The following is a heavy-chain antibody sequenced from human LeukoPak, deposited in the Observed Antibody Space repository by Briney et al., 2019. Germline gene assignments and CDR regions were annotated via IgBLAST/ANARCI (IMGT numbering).Heavy chain of an antibody. CDR2: ISDSGTSN. CDR1: GFTFSSYS. J-gene: IGHJ4*02. D-gene: IGHD1-26*01. V-gene: IGHV3-23*01. CDR3: GKRDSGSGYVGY. Sequence: PGGSLRLSCAASGFTFSSYSMTWVRQAPGKGLEWVSDISDSGTSNYYADSVKGRFTISRDNSKNTLYLQMNSLRAEDTAVYYCGKRDSGSGYVGYWGGGTLVTVSS.